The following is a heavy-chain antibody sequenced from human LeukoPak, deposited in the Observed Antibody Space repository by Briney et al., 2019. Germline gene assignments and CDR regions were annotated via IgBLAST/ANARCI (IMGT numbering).Heavy chain of an antibody. V-gene: IGHV4-59*12. CDR2: IYYSGST. CDR1: GGSISSYY. D-gene: IGHD6-13*01. Sequence: SETLSLTCTVSGGSISSYYWSWIRQPPGKGLEWIGYIYYSGSTNYNPSLKSRVTISVDTSKNQFSLKLSSVTAVDTAVYYCARAGSSWQYYYYYYYMDVWGKGTTVTVSS. CDR3: ARAGSSWQYYYYYYYMDV. J-gene: IGHJ6*03.